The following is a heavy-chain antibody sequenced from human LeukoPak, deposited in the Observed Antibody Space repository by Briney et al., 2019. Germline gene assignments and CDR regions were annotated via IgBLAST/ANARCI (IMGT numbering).Heavy chain of an antibody. V-gene: IGHV3-30*18. CDR1: GFTFSSFW. Sequence: PRGSLRLSCAAAGFTFSSFWMHWVRQAQGNWLEWVAVISYDGSNKYYADSVMGRFTTSSDNSKNTLYLQMNSLRAEDTAVYYCAKGPHFTMVRGVTFLDYWGQGTLVTVSS. CDR3: AKGPHFTMVRGVTFLDY. D-gene: IGHD3-10*01. J-gene: IGHJ4*02. CDR2: ISYDGSNK.